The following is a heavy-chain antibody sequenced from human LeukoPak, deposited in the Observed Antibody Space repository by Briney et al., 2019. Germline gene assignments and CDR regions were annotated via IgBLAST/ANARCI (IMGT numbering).Heavy chain of an antibody. J-gene: IGHJ4*02. CDR1: GFTFSRND. CDR3: AKPPPYDFWSGYHDY. CDR2: TSGSGGST. D-gene: IGHD3-3*01. Sequence: GGSLRLSCAASGFTFSRNDMHWVRQAPGKGLEWVSATSGSGGSTYYADSVKGRFTISRDNSKNTLYLQMNSLRAEDTAVYYCAKPPPYDFWSGYHDYWGQGTLVTVSS. V-gene: IGHV3-23*01.